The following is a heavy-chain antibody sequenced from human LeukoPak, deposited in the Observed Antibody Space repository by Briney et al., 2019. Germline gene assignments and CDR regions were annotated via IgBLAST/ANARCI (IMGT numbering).Heavy chain of an antibody. D-gene: IGHD6-19*01. J-gene: IGHJ3*02. CDR1: GGSISSSSYY. CDR2: INHSGST. CDR3: AATLAVADPRDAFDI. V-gene: IGHV4-39*07. Sequence: PSETLSLTCTVSGGSISSSSYYWSWIRQPPGKGLEWIGEINHSGSTNYNPSLKSRVTISVDTSKNQFSLKLSSVTAADTAVYYCAATLAVADPRDAFDIWGQGTMVTVSS.